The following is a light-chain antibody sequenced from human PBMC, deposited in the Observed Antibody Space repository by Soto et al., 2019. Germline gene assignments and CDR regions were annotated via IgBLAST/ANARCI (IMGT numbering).Light chain of an antibody. Sequence: QSALTQPASVSGSPGQSITISCTGTSSDVGGYNYVSWYQQHPGKAPKLMIYDVSNRPSGVSNRFSGSKSGNTASLTISGLQAEDEADYYRSSYTSSSTLLFGTGTKLTVL. CDR3: SSYTSSSTLL. V-gene: IGLV2-14*01. CDR2: DVS. J-gene: IGLJ1*01. CDR1: SSDVGGYNY.